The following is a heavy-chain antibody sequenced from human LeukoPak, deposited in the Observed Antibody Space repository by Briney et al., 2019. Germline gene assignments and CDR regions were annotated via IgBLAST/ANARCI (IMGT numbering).Heavy chain of an antibody. CDR1: GFTFSSYS. D-gene: IGHD2-2*01. CDR2: ISSSSSTI. V-gene: IGHV3-48*01. Sequence: GGSLRLSCAASGFTFSSYSMNWVRQAPGKGLEWVSYISSSSSTIYYADSVKGRFTISRDNSKNTLYLQMNSLRAEDTAVYYCATLSDKFDYWGQGTLVTVSS. CDR3: ATLSDKFDY. J-gene: IGHJ4*02.